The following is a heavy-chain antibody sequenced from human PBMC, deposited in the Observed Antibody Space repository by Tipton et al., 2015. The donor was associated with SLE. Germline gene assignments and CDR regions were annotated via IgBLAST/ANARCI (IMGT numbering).Heavy chain of an antibody. CDR1: GFTFSRSA. CDR2: ISYDGRNK. Sequence: RSLRLSCAASGFTFSRSAMHWVRQAPGNGLEWVAVISYDGRNKSYADSVKGRFTISRDSSENTLYLRMISLGPEDTALYYCAREVLGSGCLDVWGKGTTVTVSS. D-gene: IGHD2-15*01. CDR3: AREVLGSGCLDV. V-gene: IGHV3-30*04. J-gene: IGHJ6*04.